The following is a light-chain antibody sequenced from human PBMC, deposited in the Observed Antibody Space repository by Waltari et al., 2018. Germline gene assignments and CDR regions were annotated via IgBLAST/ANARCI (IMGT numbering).Light chain of an antibody. V-gene: IGLV3-19*01. CDR2: NYN. J-gene: IGLJ2*01. Sequence: SSELTHDPAVSVALGQTVSITCQGDSLRIFTASWCQQKPGQAHILVIYNYNNRPSGIPDRFSGSSSGNTASLTITATQAEDEDDYYCHSRDTSDNHLFGGGTKLTVL. CDR3: HSRDTSDNHL. CDR1: SLRIFT.